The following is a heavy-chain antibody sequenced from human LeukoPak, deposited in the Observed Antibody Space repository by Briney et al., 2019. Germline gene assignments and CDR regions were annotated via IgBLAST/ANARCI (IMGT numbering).Heavy chain of an antibody. Sequence: ASVKVSCXASGYTFTGYYMHWVRQAPGQGLEWMGRINPNSGGTNYAQKFQGRVTMTRDTSISTAYMELSRLRSDDTAVYYCMRRSVQQLVFDYWGQGTLVTVSS. D-gene: IGHD6-13*01. J-gene: IGHJ4*02. CDR1: GYTFTGYY. CDR2: INPNSGGT. CDR3: MRRSVQQLVFDY. V-gene: IGHV1-2*06.